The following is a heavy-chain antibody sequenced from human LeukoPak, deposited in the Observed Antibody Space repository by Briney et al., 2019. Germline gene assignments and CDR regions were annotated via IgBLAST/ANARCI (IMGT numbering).Heavy chain of an antibody. CDR2: ISSTGRT. Sequence: SETLSLTCTVSGDSISRSYWSWIRQPPSNGLEWIGDISSTGRTTYNPALKSRVTISADTSKNQFSLRLTSATAADTAVYYCARHRENYYESSHMGFDPWGQGTLVIVSS. CDR1: GDSISRSY. J-gene: IGHJ5*02. CDR3: ARHRENYYESSHMGFDP. V-gene: IGHV4-59*08. D-gene: IGHD3-22*01.